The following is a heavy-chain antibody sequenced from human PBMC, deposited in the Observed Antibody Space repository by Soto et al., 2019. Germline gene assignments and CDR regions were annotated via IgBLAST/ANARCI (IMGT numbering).Heavy chain of an antibody. J-gene: IGHJ4*02. Sequence: QVQLVQSGAEVTKPGSSVTVSCKASGDTFSTYGFDWVRQAPGQRLEWMGGIIPVFGKTNYAQEFQGRLTISADDSTSTVYMQLSSLTSEDTAVYYCARSGGRQRERLGVWDYWGQGTLVTVSS. V-gene: IGHV1-69*01. CDR1: GDTFSTYG. CDR3: ARSGGRQRERLGVWDY. D-gene: IGHD1-1*01. CDR2: IIPVFGKT.